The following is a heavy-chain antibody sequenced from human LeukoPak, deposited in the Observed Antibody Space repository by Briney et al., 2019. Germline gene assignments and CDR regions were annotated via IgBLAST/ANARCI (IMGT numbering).Heavy chain of an antibody. J-gene: IGHJ3*02. V-gene: IGHV1-18*01. Sequence: VASVKVSCKASGYTFTSSGISWVRQAPGQGLEWMGWISAYNGNTNYAQKLQGRVTMTTDTSTSTAYMELRSLRSDDTAVYYCASLGEQWLEGLNAFDIWGQGTMVTVSS. CDR2: ISAYNGNT. D-gene: IGHD6-19*01. CDR3: ASLGEQWLEGLNAFDI. CDR1: GYTFTSSG.